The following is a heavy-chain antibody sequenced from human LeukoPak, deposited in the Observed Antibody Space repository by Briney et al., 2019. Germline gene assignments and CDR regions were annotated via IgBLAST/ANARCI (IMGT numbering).Heavy chain of an antibody. CDR3: AREYAWSGELPNPFDI. Sequence: GGSLRLSCAASGFTFSSYSMNWVRQAPGKGLEWVSSISSSSSYIYYADSVKGRFTISRDNSKNSLYLQMKSLRAEDTDVHYCAREYAWSGELPNPFDIWGQGTMVRASS. J-gene: IGHJ3*02. CDR1: GFTFSSYS. D-gene: IGHD3-10*01. CDR2: ISSSSSYI. V-gene: IGHV3-21*01.